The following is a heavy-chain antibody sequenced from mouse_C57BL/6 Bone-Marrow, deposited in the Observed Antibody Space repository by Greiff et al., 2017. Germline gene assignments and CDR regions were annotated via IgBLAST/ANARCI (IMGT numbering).Heavy chain of an antibody. CDR3: ATGYDMFAY. Sequence: EVQLVESGPELVKPGASVKIPCKASGYTFTDYNMDWVKQSHGKSLEWIGDINPNNGGTIYNQKFKGKATLTVDKSSSTAYMELRSLTSEDTAVYYCATGYDMFAYWGQGTLVTVSA. CDR1: GYTFTDYN. D-gene: IGHD2-2*01. J-gene: IGHJ3*01. V-gene: IGHV1-18*01. CDR2: INPNNGGT.